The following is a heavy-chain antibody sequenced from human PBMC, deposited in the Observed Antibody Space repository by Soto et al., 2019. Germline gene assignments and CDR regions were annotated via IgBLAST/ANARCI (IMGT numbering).Heavy chain of an antibody. V-gene: IGHV3-30-3*01. Sequence: GGSLRLSCAASGFTFSSYAMHWVRQAPGKGLEWVAVISYDGSNKYYADSVKGRFTISRDNSKNTLYLQMNSLRAEDTAVYYCARGIPQYCSSTSCRRRLYYYYGMDVWGQGTTVTVSS. CDR2: ISYDGSNK. J-gene: IGHJ6*02. CDR1: GFTFSSYA. D-gene: IGHD2-2*01. CDR3: ARGIPQYCSSTSCRRRLYYYYGMDV.